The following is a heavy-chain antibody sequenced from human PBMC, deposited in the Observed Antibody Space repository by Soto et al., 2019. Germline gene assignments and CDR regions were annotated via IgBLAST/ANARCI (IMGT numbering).Heavy chain of an antibody. CDR3: ARVARITIFAYFDY. Sequence: SETLSLTCAVSGYSISSGYYWGWIRQPPGKGLEWIGSIYHSGSTYYNPSLKSRVTISVDTSKNQFSLKLSSVTAADTAVYYCARVARITIFAYFDYWGQGTLVAVSS. V-gene: IGHV4-38-2*01. J-gene: IGHJ4*02. CDR1: GYSISSGYY. CDR2: IYHSGST. D-gene: IGHD3-3*01.